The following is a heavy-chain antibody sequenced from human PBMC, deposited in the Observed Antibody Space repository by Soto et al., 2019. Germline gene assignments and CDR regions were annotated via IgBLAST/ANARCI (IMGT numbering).Heavy chain of an antibody. Sequence: GGSLRLSCAASGFTFSSYAMSWVRQAPGKGMEWVSAISGSGGSTYYADSVNGRFTISRDNSKNTLFLQMNSLRAEDTAMYYCAKDRPVKARSGSLSSWGQGTRVTVSS. CDR1: GFTFSSYA. CDR3: AKDRPVKARSGSLSS. J-gene: IGHJ5*02. CDR2: ISGSGGST. V-gene: IGHV3-23*01. D-gene: IGHD1-26*01.